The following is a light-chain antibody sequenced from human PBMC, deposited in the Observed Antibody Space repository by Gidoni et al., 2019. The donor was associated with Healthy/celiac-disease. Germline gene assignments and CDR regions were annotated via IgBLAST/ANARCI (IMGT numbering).Light chain of an antibody. V-gene: IGKV1D-13*01. CDR2: DAS. CDR3: QQFNNYPLT. CDR1: QGISSA. J-gene: IGKJ4*01. Sequence: ATQLSQSPSSLSSSVCDRVTITRRATQGISSALAWYQQKPGKAPKLLIYDASSLEIGVPSRFSGSGSGTDFTLTISILQPEDFATYYCQQFNNYPLTFGGGTKVEIK.